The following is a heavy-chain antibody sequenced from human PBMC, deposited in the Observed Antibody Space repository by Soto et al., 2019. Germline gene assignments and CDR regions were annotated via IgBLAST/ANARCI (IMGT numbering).Heavy chain of an antibody. Sequence: PGGSLRLSCAASGFTFSSYAMHWVRQAPGKGLEWVAVISYDGSNKYYADSVKGRFTISRDNSKNTLYLQMNSLRAEDTAVYYCARGLLWFGELLRPFDYWGQGTLGTVSS. J-gene: IGHJ4*02. CDR2: ISYDGSNK. V-gene: IGHV3-30-3*01. D-gene: IGHD3-10*01. CDR1: GFTFSSYA. CDR3: ARGLLWFGELLRPFDY.